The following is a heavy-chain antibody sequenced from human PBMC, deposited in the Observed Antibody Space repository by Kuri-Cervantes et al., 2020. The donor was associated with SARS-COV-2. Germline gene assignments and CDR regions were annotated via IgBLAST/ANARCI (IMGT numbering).Heavy chain of an antibody. CDR1: GYTFTSYD. CDR3: ARALGIAAAGTFGY. Sequence: ASVKVSCKASGYTFTSYDINWVRQATGQGLEWMGWMNPNSGNTGYAQKFQGRVTMTRNTSISTAYMELSSLRSEDTAVYYCARALGIAAAGTFGYWGQGTLVTVSS. J-gene: IGHJ4*02. CDR2: MNPNSGNT. D-gene: IGHD6-13*01. V-gene: IGHV1-8*01.